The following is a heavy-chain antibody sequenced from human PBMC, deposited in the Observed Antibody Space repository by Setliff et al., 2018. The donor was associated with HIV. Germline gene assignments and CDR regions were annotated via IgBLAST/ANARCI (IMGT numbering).Heavy chain of an antibody. CDR1: GNSFNGDF. Sequence: ASVKVSCKAPGNSFNGDFLNWVRQAPGQGLEWMGNIKLSSGGTKVAQKFLGRVTMTRDTSTNTAFMELRRLNSDDTATYFCVTSPGSFTSVDETEAGDYWGQGTLVTVSS. V-gene: IGHV1-2*02. D-gene: IGHD6-25*01. CDR2: IKLSSGGT. J-gene: IGHJ4*02. CDR3: VTSPGSFTSVDETEAGDY.